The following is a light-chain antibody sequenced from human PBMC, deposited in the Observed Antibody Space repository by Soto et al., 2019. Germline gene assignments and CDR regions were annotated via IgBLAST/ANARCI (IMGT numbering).Light chain of an antibody. V-gene: IGLV2-14*03. CDR2: DVS. CDR1: SRDIGYYSY. CDR3: SSYATTSTYV. J-gene: IGLJ1*01. Sequence: QSALAQPASVSGSPGQSITISCTGTSRDIGYYSYVSWYQQHPGKAPKLIIYDVSNRPSGVSNRFSGSKSGNTASLTISGLQAEDEADYFCSSYATTSTYVFGTGTKVTVL.